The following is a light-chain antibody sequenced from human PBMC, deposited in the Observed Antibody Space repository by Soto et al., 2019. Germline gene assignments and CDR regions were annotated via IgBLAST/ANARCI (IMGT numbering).Light chain of an antibody. V-gene: IGKV3-11*01. J-gene: IGKJ1*01. CDR1: QSVSSD. Sequence: EIVMTQSPATLSVSPGEGATLSCRASQSVSSDLAWYQQKPGQPPRLLIYDASNRATGIPARFSGSGSGTDFTLTISSLEPEDFAVYYCQRRSNWSTTFGQGTKVDIK. CDR2: DAS. CDR3: QRRSNWSTT.